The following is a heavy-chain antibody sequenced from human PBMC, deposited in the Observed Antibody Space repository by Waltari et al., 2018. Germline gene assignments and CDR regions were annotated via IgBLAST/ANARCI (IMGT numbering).Heavy chain of an antibody. J-gene: IGHJ4*03. Sequence: EVQLVESGGGLVQPGGSLRLSCAASGFTFSSYDMHWVRQATGKGLEWVSAIGTAGDTYYPGSVKGRFTISRENAKNSLYLQMNSLRAGDTAVYYCARSPGYSSGWYPLDYWGQGTTVTVSS. D-gene: IGHD6-19*01. CDR1: GFTFSSYD. CDR3: ARSPGYSSGWYPLDY. V-gene: IGHV3-13*01. CDR2: IGTAGDT.